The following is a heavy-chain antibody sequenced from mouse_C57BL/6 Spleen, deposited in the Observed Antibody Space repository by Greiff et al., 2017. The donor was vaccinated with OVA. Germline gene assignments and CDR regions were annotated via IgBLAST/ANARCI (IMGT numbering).Heavy chain of an antibody. V-gene: IGHV1-26*01. CDR1: GYTFTDYY. D-gene: IGHD2-2*01. J-gene: IGHJ4*01. CDR2: INPNNGGT. Sequence: VQLQQSGPELVKPGASVKISCKASGYTFTDYYMNWVKQSHGKSLEWIGDINPNNGGTSYNQKFKGKATLTVDKSSSTAYMELRSLTSEDSAVYYCARSYGYFPMGYWGQGTSVTVSS. CDR3: ARSYGYFPMGY.